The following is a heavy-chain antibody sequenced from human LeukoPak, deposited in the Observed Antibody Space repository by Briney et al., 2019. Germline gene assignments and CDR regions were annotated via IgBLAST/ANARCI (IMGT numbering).Heavy chain of an antibody. Sequence: ASVKVSCKASGYTFTDNYLHWVRQAPGQGLERMGWISPNSSGTNYAQKFQDRVTMTRDTSISTAYMELSRLRSDDTAVYYCARIRGLVPRQYYFDYWGQGTLVTVSS. CDR2: ISPNSSGT. CDR3: ARIRGLVPRQYYFDY. J-gene: IGHJ4*02. V-gene: IGHV1-2*02. CDR1: GYTFTDNY. D-gene: IGHD6-19*01.